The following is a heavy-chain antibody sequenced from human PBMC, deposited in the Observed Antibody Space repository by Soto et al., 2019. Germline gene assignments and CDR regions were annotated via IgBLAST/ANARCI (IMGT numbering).Heavy chain of an antibody. CDR2: VYHSGST. Sequence: QVQLQESGPGLVKPSGTLSLTCAVSGGSISSSHWWSWVRQPPGKGLEWIGEVYHSGSTNYNPSLKSRVPTAVEKSKNQFSLKLSAVTAADTAVYYCASAGGGEDYWGQGTLVTVSS. J-gene: IGHJ4*02. CDR3: ASAGGGEDY. D-gene: IGHD3-16*01. V-gene: IGHV4-4*02. CDR1: GGSISSSHW.